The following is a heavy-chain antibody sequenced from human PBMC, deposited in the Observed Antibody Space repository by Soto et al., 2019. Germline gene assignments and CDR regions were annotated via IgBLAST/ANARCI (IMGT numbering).Heavy chain of an antibody. V-gene: IGHV1-18*01. J-gene: IGHJ6*03. CDR3: VRAVANVLRFLEWGQYYYYYMDV. D-gene: IGHD3-3*01. CDR2: ISAHNGST. CDR1: GGTVSSYA. Sequence: SVKVACTASGGTVSSYAGAGVRKDTEQGLQWMGGISAHNGSTNYPQKFQDRVTMTTDTSTSTAYMELRSLRSDDTAVYYCVRAVANVLRFLEWGQYYYYYMDVWGKGATVTVSS.